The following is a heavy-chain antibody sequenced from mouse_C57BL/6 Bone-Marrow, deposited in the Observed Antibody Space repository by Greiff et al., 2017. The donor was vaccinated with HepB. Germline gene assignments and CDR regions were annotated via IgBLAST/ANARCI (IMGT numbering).Heavy chain of an antibody. CDR2: INSDGGST. J-gene: IGHJ1*03. Sequence: EVKLMESGGGLVQPGESLKLSCESNEYEFPSHDMSWVRKTPEKRLELVAAINSDGGSTYYPDTMERRFIISRDNTKKTLYLQMSSLRSEDTALYYCARHNYYGSSPYWYFDVWGTGTTVTVSS. V-gene: IGHV5-2*01. CDR1: EYEFPSHD. D-gene: IGHD1-1*01. CDR3: ARHNYYGSSPYWYFDV.